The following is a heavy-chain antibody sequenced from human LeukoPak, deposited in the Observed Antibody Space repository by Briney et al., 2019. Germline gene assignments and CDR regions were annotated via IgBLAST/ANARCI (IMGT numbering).Heavy chain of an antibody. Sequence: PGGSLRLSCAASGFTVSSNDMSWVRQAPGRGLEWVSVIYSGGSPYYADSVKGRFTISRDNSKNTLYLQMNSLRAEDTAVYYCAKAGGDGTLGTYWGQGTLVTVSS. J-gene: IGHJ4*02. CDR3: AKAGGDGTLGTY. D-gene: IGHD1-1*01. CDR1: GFTVSSND. CDR2: IYSGGSP. V-gene: IGHV3-53*05.